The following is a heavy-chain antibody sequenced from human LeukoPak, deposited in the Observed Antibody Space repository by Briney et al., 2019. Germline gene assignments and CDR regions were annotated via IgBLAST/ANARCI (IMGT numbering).Heavy chain of an antibody. D-gene: IGHD2-2*01. Sequence: ASVTVSCKASGYTFTSYDINWVRQAPGQGHEWMGWINPNSGGTNYAQKFQGRVTMTRDTSISTAYMELSRLRSDDTAVYYCATLDIVVVPAAKPPYNWFDPWGQGTLVTVSS. CDR1: GYTFTSYD. V-gene: IGHV1-2*02. CDR3: ATLDIVVVPAAKPPYNWFDP. J-gene: IGHJ5*02. CDR2: INPNSGGT.